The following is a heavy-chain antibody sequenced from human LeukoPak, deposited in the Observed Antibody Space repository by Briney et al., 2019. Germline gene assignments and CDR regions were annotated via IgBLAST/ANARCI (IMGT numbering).Heavy chain of an antibody. D-gene: IGHD3-22*01. Sequence: GASVKVSCKASGGTFSSYAISWVRQAPGQGLEWMGRIIPIFGIANYAQKFQGRVTITADKSTSTAYMELSSLRSEDTAVYYCARGQETTMMTNWFDPWGQGTLVTVSS. CDR3: ARGQETTMMTNWFDP. CDR1: GGTFSSYA. CDR2: IIPIFGIA. V-gene: IGHV1-69*04. J-gene: IGHJ5*02.